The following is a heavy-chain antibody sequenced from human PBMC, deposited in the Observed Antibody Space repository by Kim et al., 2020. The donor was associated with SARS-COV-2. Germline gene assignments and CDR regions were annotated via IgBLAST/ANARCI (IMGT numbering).Heavy chain of an antibody. Sequence: ASVKVSCKASGYTFTSYDINWVRQATGQGLEWMGWMNPNSGNTGYAQKFQGRVTMTRNTSISTAYMGLSSLRSEDTAVYYCARGHLKSIVVVIAPRPYYYYMDVWGKGTRVTVSS. CDR3: ARGHLKSIVVVIAPRPYYYYMDV. V-gene: IGHV1-8*01. J-gene: IGHJ6*03. CDR1: GYTFTSYD. D-gene: IGHD2-21*01. CDR2: MNPNSGNT.